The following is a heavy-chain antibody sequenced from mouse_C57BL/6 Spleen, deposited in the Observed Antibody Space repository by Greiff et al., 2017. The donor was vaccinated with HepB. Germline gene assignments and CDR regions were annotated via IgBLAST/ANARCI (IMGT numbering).Heavy chain of an antibody. V-gene: IGHV1-52*01. J-gene: IGHJ1*03. D-gene: IGHD2-4*01. CDR3: ARGADYDDGGYFDV. CDR2: IDPSDSET. CDR1: GYTFTSYW. Sequence: QVQLQQPGAELVRPGSSVKLSCKASGYTFTSYWMHWVKQRPIQGLEWIGNIDPSDSETHYNQKFKDKATLTVDKSSSTAYMQLSSLTSEDSAVYDWARGADYDDGGYFDVWGTGTTVTVSS.